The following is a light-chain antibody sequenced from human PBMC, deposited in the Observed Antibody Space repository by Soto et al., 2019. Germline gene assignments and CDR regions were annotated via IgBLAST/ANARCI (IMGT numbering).Light chain of an antibody. Sequence: EIVLTQSPGTLSLSPGERATLSCRASQSVSSSYLAWYQQKPVQAPRLLIYGASSSATGIPDRFSGSGSGPDFTLTISRLEPEDVAVYYCQQYGSSPFTFGPGTKVDIK. V-gene: IGKV3-20*01. CDR3: QQYGSSPFT. J-gene: IGKJ3*01. CDR2: GAS. CDR1: QSVSSSY.